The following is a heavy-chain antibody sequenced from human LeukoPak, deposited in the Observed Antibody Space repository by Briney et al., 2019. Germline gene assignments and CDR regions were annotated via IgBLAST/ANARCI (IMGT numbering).Heavy chain of an antibody. CDR1: GFTFNSYG. CDR2: IWHDGSNK. Sequence: QPGRSLRLSCAASGFTFNSYGIHWVRQAPGKGLEWVAVIWHDGSNKYYADSVKGRFTISRDNSKNTLYLQMNGLRAEDTAVYYCAKAAGYSSGWPFEYWGQGTLVTVSP. V-gene: IGHV3-33*06. J-gene: IGHJ4*02. CDR3: AKAAGYSSGWPFEY. D-gene: IGHD6-19*01.